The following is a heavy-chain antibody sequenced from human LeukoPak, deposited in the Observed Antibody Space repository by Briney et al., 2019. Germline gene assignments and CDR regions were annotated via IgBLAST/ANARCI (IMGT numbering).Heavy chain of an antibody. D-gene: IGHD1-1*01. CDR2: MNSAGTTI. V-gene: IGHV3-74*01. Sequence: PGGSLRLSCAASGFTISGFWMHWVRHAPGEGLVWVARMNSAGTTINYADSVKGRFTTSRDNVRNTLHLQMNNLSLEDTAVYFCIREVQVRASASLGLWGRGTLVTVS. CDR3: IREVQVRASASLGL. CDR1: GFTISGFW. J-gene: IGHJ4*01.